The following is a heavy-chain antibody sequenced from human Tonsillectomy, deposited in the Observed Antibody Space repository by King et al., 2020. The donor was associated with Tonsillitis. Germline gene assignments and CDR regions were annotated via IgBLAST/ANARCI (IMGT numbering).Heavy chain of an antibody. Sequence: QLVQSGPEVKKPGPSVKVSCKASGFTFTSSAVQWVRQARGQRLEWIGWIVVGSGNTNYAQKFQERVTITRDMSTSTAYMELSSLRSEDTAVYYCAADGNWGSRFDYWGQGTLVTVSS. D-gene: IGHD7-27*01. J-gene: IGHJ4*02. V-gene: IGHV1-58*01. CDR3: AADGNWGSRFDY. CDR2: IVVGSGNT. CDR1: GFTFTSSA.